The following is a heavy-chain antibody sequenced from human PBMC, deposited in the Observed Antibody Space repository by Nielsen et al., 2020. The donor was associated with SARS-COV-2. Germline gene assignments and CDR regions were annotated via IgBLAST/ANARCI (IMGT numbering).Heavy chain of an antibody. CDR3: ARGSDEGLAL. CDR1: GDSISSLY. Sequence: SETLSLTCTVSGDSISSLYWSWIRQPPGKGLEWIGYFYNSGISNYNPSLKSRVTISVDTSRNQFSLKLTSVTAADTAVYYCARGSDEGLALWGQGTLVTVSS. J-gene: IGHJ4*02. V-gene: IGHV4-59*11. D-gene: IGHD3-3*01. CDR2: FYNSGIS.